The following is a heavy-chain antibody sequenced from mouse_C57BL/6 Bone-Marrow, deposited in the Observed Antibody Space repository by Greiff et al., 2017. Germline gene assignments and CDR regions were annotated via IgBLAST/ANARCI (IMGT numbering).Heavy chain of an antibody. Sequence: VQLQQPGPGLVAPSQSLSITCTVSGFSLTSYGVDWVRQSPGKGLEWLGVIWGVGSTNYNSALKSRLSISKDNSKSQVFLKMNSLQTDDTAMYYCARDSYYYAMDYWGQGTSVTVSS. CDR1: GFSLTSYG. CDR2: IWGVGST. CDR3: ARDSYYYAMDY. J-gene: IGHJ4*01. V-gene: IGHV2-6*01.